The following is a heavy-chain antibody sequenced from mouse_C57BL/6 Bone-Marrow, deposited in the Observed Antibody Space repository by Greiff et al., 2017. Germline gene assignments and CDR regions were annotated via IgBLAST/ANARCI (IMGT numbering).Heavy chain of an antibody. D-gene: IGHD2-4*01. CDR1: GYTFTSYW. CDR2: IHPTSGST. CDR3: ARRRICYDYDDAMYY. J-gene: IGHJ4*01. V-gene: IGHV1-64*01. Sequence: QVQLQQSGAELVKPGASVKLSCKASGYTFTSYWMHWVKQRPGQGLEWIGMIHPTSGSTNYNEKFKGKATLTVDKSSSTAYMQLSSLTSEDSAVYYCARRRICYDYDDAMYYWVQGTSVTVSS.